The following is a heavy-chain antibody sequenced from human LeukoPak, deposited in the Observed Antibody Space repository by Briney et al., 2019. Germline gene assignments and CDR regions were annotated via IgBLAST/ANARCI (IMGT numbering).Heavy chain of an antibody. J-gene: IGHJ4*02. CDR1: GGSISSGSYY. CDR2: IYTSGST. Sequence: SRTLSLTCTVSGGSISSGSYYWSWIRQPAGKGLEWIGRIYTSGSTNYNPSLKSRVTISVDTSKNQFSLKLSSVTAADTAVYYCARSHWGYCSSTSCYNCYFDYWGQGTLVTVSS. V-gene: IGHV4-61*02. D-gene: IGHD2-2*01. CDR3: ARSHWGYCSSTSCYNCYFDY.